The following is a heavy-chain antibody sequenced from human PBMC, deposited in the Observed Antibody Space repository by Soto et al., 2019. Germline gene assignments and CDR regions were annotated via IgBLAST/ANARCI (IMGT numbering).Heavy chain of an antibody. CDR3: EKESTVRTAREIDW. CDR2: ISFDGNTK. Sequence: PGESLKISCAASGFTFSSYGMHWVRQAPCKGLEWVAVISFDGNTKYYADSVKGRFTISRDNSKNTLYLQMNGLRVEDTAVYFWEKESTVRTAREIDWWGQGTLVTVS. J-gene: IGHJ1*01. CDR1: GFTFSSYG. V-gene: IGHV3-30*18. D-gene: IGHD3-9*01.